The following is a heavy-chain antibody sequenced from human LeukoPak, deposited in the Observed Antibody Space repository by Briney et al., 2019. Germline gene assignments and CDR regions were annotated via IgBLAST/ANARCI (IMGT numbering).Heavy chain of an antibody. D-gene: IGHD6-19*01. Sequence: GESLRLSCVASGFTFTDHPMNWVRQAPGKGLEWVANIKRDGSEKYYVDSVKGRFTISRDNAKNSLDLQMNSLRVEDTAVYYCARLGPASSGWPESFDYWGQGTLVTVSS. V-gene: IGHV3-7*03. CDR1: GFTFTDHP. J-gene: IGHJ4*02. CDR2: IKRDGSEK. CDR3: ARLGPASSGWPESFDY.